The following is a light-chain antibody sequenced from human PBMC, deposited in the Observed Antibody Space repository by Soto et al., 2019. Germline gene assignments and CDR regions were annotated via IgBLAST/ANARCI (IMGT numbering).Light chain of an antibody. CDR3: LQEYNYTLT. CDR1: QGIRND. Sequence: AIQMTQSPSSLSSSLGDRVTITCRASQGIRNDLGWYQQKPGKAPKLLIYAASSLQSGVPSRFSGSGSGTDCTLTISSLKKEDVATYYGLQEYNYTLTFGGGTKVDIK. CDR2: AAS. V-gene: IGKV1-6*01. J-gene: IGKJ4*01.